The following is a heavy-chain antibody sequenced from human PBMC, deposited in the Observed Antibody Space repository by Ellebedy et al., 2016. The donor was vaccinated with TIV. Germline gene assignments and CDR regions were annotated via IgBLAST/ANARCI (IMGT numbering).Heavy chain of an antibody. J-gene: IGHJ5*01. Sequence: GESLKISCAASGFTFSSYGMHWVRQAPGKGLEWVAAIRNDGNNAYYADSVKGRFTISKENSTLYLQMNSLRAEDTALYYCARWYGSGTYYLDPWGQGTLVTVSS. CDR1: GFTFSSYG. D-gene: IGHD3-10*01. CDR2: IRNDGNNA. V-gene: IGHV3-33*01. CDR3: ARWYGSGTYYLDP.